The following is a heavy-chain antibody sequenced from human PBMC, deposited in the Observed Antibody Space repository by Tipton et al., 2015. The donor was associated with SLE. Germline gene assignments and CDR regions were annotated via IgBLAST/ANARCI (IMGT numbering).Heavy chain of an antibody. Sequence: SLRLSCAASGFSFSTYWMSWVRQAPGKGLEWVANIKEDGSGKYHVDSVKGRFTISRDNAKNSLYLQMNSLRAEDTAVYYCARDKGWNYDYFDYWGQGTLVTVSS. V-gene: IGHV3-7*01. CDR1: GFSFSTYW. CDR3: ARDKGWNYDYFDY. D-gene: IGHD1-7*01. J-gene: IGHJ4*02. CDR2: IKEDGSGK.